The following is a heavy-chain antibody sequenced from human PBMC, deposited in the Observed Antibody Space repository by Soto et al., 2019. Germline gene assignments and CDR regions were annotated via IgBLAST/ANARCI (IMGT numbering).Heavy chain of an antibody. CDR3: VMGLVYSRRGDY. CDR2: INRDGSTT. Sequence: EVQLVESGGGLVQPGGSLRLSCAASGFTFSNYWMRWVRQAPGKGLVWVSRINRDGSTTGNADSVKGLFTISRHNGKNTFYLQMSLLRADATAVYYCVMGLVYSRRGDYWGQGNMGTVSS. D-gene: IGHD6-13*01. J-gene: IGHJ4*02. CDR1: GFTFSNYW. V-gene: IGHV3-74*01.